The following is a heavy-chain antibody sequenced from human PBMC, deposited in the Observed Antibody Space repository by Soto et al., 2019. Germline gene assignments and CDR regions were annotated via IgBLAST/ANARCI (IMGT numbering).Heavy chain of an antibody. J-gene: IGHJ4*02. Sequence: QVQLQESGPGLVKPSQTLSLTCTVSCGSISSGGCYWSWIRQQPGKGLEWIGYIYSSGSTYYNPSPQTGVTTSVDTSKNQFSLKLCSLNVADTAVYYCAREPLTWGQGTPVTVSS. CDR3: AREPLT. V-gene: IGHV4-31*03. CDR2: IYSSGST. CDR1: CGSISSGGCY.